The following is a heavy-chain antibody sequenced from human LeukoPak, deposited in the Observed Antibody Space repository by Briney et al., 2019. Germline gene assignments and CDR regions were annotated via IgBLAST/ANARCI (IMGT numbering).Heavy chain of an antibody. J-gene: IGHJ4*02. D-gene: IGHD1-26*01. CDR1: GGSISSSSYY. CDR2: IYYSGST. V-gene: IGHV4-39*07. CDR3: ARDLGSNYVYFDY. Sequence: SETLSLTCTVSGGSISSSSYYWGWIRQPPGKGLEWIGSIYYSGSTYYNPSLKSRVTISGDTSKNQFSLKLSSVTAADTAVYYCARDLGSNYVYFDYWGQGSLVTVSS.